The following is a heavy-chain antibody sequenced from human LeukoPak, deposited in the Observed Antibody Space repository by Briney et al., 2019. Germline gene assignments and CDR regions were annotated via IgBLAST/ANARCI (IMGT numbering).Heavy chain of an antibody. D-gene: IGHD3-16*01. CDR2: ISSSGSTI. V-gene: IGHV3-48*03. CDR3: ARDHDDQHIYYYYGMDV. Sequence: GGSLRLSCAASGFTVSSYEMNWVRQAQGKGLEWVSYISSSGSTIYYADSVKGRFTISRDNAKNSLYLQMNSLRAEDTAVYYCARDHDDQHIYYYYGMDVWGKGTTVTVSS. J-gene: IGHJ6*04. CDR1: GFTVSSYE.